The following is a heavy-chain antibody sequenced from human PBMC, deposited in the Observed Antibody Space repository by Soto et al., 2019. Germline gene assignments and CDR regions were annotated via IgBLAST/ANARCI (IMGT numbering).Heavy chain of an antibody. J-gene: IGHJ4*02. D-gene: IGHD1-7*01. V-gene: IGHV4-59*01. CDR1: GGSISSYY. CDR3: ARRYGTTFDY. Sequence: SETLSLTCTVSGGSISSYYWSWIRQPPGKGLEWIGYIYYSGSTNYNPSLKRRVTISVDTSKNQFSLKLSSVTAADTAVYYCARRYGTTFDYWGQGTLVTVSS. CDR2: IYYSGST.